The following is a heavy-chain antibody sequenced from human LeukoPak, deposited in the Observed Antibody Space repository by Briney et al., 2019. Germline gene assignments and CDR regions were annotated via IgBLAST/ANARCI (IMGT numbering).Heavy chain of an antibody. CDR1: GGTFSSYA. V-gene: IGHV1-69*13. CDR3: ARGYSSSWYWFDY. Sequence: ASVKVSCKASGGTFSSYAIIWVRQAPGQGLEWMGGIIPIFGTANYAQKFQGRVTITADESTSTAYMELSSLRSEDTAVYYCARGYSSSWYWFDYWGQGTLVTVSS. D-gene: IGHD6-13*01. J-gene: IGHJ4*02. CDR2: IIPIFGTA.